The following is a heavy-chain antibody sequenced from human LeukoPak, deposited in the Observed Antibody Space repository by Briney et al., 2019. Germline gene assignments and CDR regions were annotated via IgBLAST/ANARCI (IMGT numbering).Heavy chain of an antibody. D-gene: IGHD3-3*01. V-gene: IGHV4-31*03. CDR2: IYYSGST. CDR3: ARGDYDFWSGYGGWFDP. J-gene: IGHJ5*02. Sequence: SETLSLTCTVSGGSISSGGYYWSWIRQHPGKGLEWIGYIYYSGSTYYNPSLKSRVTISVDTSKNQFSLKLSSVTAADTAVYYCARGDYDFWSGYGGWFDPWGQGTLVTVSS. CDR1: GGSISSGGYY.